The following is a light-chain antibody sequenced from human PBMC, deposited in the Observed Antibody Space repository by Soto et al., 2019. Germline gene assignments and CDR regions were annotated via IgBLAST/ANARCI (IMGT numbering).Light chain of an antibody. CDR1: NSEDGGYKF. CDR3: CSYTSSNIYV. CDR2: DVS. Sequence: QSSPTQPASLSGASGQSVTLSCTGKNSEDGGYKFVSLDQQHPGKAPKLMSYDVSNRPSVVSNRFSGSKSDDTASLTITGLQAEDEADYYCCSYTSSNIYVCGTGTKGT. V-gene: IGLV2-14*01. J-gene: IGLJ1*01.